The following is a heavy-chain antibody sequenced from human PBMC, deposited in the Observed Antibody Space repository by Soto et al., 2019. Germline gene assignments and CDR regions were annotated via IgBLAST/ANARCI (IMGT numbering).Heavy chain of an antibody. Sequence: QVQLVQSGAEVKKPGSSVKLSCKASGDSFNTFAVTWVRQAPGQGLEWMGGIIPKFDTPNYAQKFQGRVTIIADKSTSTPYMELSSLRSEDTAVDYCARPYYDSSGYYLWYFDYWGQGTLVTVSS. CDR3: ARPYYDSSGYYLWYFDY. D-gene: IGHD3-22*01. J-gene: IGHJ4*02. V-gene: IGHV1-69*06. CDR1: GDSFNTFA. CDR2: IIPKFDTP.